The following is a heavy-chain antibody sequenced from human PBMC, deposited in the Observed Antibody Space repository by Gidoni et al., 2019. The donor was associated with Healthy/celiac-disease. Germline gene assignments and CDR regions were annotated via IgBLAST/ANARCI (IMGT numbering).Heavy chain of an antibody. D-gene: IGHD3-22*01. CDR3: AGEYDSSGSAFDY. J-gene: IGHJ4*02. CDR1: GGSISSSSYY. V-gene: IGHV4-39*01. Sequence: QLQLQESGPGLVKPSETLSLTCTVSGGSISSSSYYWGWIRQPPGKGLEWIGSIYYSGSTYYNPSLKSRVTISVDTSKNQFSLKLSSVTAADTAVYYCAGEYDSSGSAFDYWGQGTLVTVSS. CDR2: IYYSGST.